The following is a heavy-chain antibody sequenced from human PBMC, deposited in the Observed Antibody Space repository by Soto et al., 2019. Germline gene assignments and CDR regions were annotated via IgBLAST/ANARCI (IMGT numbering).Heavy chain of an antibody. J-gene: IGHJ4*01. D-gene: IGHD3-22*01. CDR3: TTDSYITSIIVRFDY. V-gene: IGHV3-23*01. CDR2: ISASGGTT. CDR1: GFTFSSYA. Sequence: GGSLRLSCAASGFTFSSYAMNWVRQAPGKGLEWVSGISASGGTTDFAAPVKGRFAISRDDSKNMVYLEMNSLQTEDTAIYYCTTDSYITSIIVRFDYWGHGTLVTVSS.